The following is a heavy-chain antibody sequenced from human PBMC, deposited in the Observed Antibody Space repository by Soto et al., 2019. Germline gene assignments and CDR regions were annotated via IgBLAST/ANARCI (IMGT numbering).Heavy chain of an antibody. CDR2: ISSGRGDI. Sequence: DVQLVESGGGLVKPGGSLTLSCAASGFTFSSYSLSWVRQAPGKGLEWVSAISSGRGDIYYADSVKGRFIGSRDNAKNLLFLQMNNLIVEDTAVYYCALLTSGWYGDFDFWGQGTLVNVSS. J-gene: IGHJ4*02. D-gene: IGHD6-19*01. V-gene: IGHV3-21*01. CDR1: GFTFSSYS. CDR3: ALLTSGWYGDFDF.